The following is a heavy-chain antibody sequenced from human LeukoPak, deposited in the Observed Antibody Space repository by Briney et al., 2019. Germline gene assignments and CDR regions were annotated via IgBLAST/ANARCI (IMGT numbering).Heavy chain of an antibody. CDR3: AREEWDLYGRGAFDI. CDR2: HYSSANT. J-gene: IGHJ3*02. CDR1: GGSISSGCYN. Sequence: SSQTLSLTCAVSGGSISSGCYNWSCIPQPTGKGLEWDGHHYSSANTNPNPSLQGPVSIAADTYKNRFSLKLNSVTAADTAVYFCAREEWDLYGRGAFDIWGQGTMVTVSS. V-gene: IGHV4-61*09. D-gene: IGHD1-26*01.